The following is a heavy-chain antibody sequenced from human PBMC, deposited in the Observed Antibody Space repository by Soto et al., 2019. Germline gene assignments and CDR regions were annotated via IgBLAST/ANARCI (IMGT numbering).Heavy chain of an antibody. V-gene: IGHV4-4*02. CDR1: GGSISSSNW. Sequence: SETLSLTCAVSGGSISSSNWWSWVRQPPGRGLEWIGEIYHSGNTNYNPSLNSRVTISVDKTKNHLSLKLTSVTAADTAVYYCAGQSYESRGYYYAYWGQGTLVTVSS. D-gene: IGHD3-22*01. CDR2: IYHSGNT. J-gene: IGHJ4*02. CDR3: AGQSYESRGYYYAY.